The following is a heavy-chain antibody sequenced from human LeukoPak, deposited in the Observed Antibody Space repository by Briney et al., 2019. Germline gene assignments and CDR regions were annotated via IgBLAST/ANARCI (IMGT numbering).Heavy chain of an antibody. J-gene: IGHJ6*03. CDR3: ASRGCSGGSCYSQYYYYYMDV. CDR1: GGTFSSYA. V-gene: IGHV1-69*13. D-gene: IGHD2-15*01. CDR2: IIPIFGTA. Sequence: SVKVSCKASGGTFSSYAISWVRQAPGQGLEWMGGIIPIFGTANYAQKFQGRVTITADESTSTAYMELSSLRSEDTAVYYCASRGCSGGSCYSQYYYYYMDVWGKGTTVTISS.